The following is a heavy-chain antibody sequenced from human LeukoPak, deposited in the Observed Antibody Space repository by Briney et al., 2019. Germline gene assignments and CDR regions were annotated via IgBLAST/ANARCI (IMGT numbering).Heavy chain of an antibody. J-gene: IGHJ4*02. CDR1: GGSISSGGYY. D-gene: IGHD6-13*01. CDR3: ATTAAGTGYFDY. V-gene: IGHV4-30-2*01. Sequence: SETLSLTCTVSGGSISSGGYYWSWIRQPPGKGLEWIGYIYHSGSTYYNPSLKSRVTISVDRSKNQFSLKLSSVTAADTAVYYCATTAAGTGYFDYWGQGTQVAVSS. CDR2: IYHSGST.